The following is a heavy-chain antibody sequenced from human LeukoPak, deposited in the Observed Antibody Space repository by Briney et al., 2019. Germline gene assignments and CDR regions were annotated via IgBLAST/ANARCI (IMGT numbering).Heavy chain of an antibody. CDR1: GYTFTRYY. CDR2: INPNSGGT. D-gene: IGHD3-10*01. Sequence: ASVKVSCKASGYTFTRYYMQWVRQAPGQGLEWMGWINPNSGGTNYAQKFQGRVTMTRDTSISTAYMELSRPRSDDTAVYYCARDNSVPPILSYWGQGTLVTVSS. CDR3: ARDNSVPPILSY. J-gene: IGHJ4*02. V-gene: IGHV1-2*02.